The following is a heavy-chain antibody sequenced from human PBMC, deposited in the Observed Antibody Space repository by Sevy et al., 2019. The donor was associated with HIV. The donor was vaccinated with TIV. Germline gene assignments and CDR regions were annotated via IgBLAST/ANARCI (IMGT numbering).Heavy chain of an antibody. J-gene: IGHJ4*02. CDR2: NNWNGGRT. CDR3: VRGRYDASGYYVRGTDY. CDR1: GFTFKDYC. Sequence: GESLKISCVASGFTFKDYCIAWVRQGPGKGLEWVSSNNWNGGRTGYGDSVKGRCTNSRDHAKNSLYLQMNSLRAEDTALYYCVRGRYDASGYYVRGTDYWGQGTLVTVSS. V-gene: IGHV3-20*04. D-gene: IGHD3-22*01.